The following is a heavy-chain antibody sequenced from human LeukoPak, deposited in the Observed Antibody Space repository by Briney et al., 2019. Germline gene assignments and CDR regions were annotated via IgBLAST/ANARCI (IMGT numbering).Heavy chain of an antibody. Sequence: PLETLSLTCTVSGGSVSSGGYYWSWIRQPPGKGLEWIGYIYHSGSTYYNPSLKSRVTISVDRSKNQFSLKLSSVTAADTAVYYCARGKPLRFLEWSLFDYWGQGTLVTVSS. J-gene: IGHJ4*02. D-gene: IGHD3-3*01. CDR1: GGSVSSGGYY. V-gene: IGHV4-30-2*01. CDR2: IYHSGST. CDR3: ARGKPLRFLEWSLFDY.